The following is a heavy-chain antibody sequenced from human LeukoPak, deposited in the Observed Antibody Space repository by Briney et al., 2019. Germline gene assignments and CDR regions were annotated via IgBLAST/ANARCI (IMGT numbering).Heavy chain of an antibody. CDR3: ARRIVGPTSGGDY. CDR1: GFTFSIYW. V-gene: IGHV3-7*01. CDR2: IKQDGSEK. Sequence: GGSLRLSCAASGFTFSIYWMRWVRQAPGKGLELVANIKQDGSEKYYVDSVQGRFTISRDNAKNSLYLQMNSLRVEDTAVYYCARRIVGPTSGGDYWGQGTPVTVSS. D-gene: IGHD1-26*01. J-gene: IGHJ4*02.